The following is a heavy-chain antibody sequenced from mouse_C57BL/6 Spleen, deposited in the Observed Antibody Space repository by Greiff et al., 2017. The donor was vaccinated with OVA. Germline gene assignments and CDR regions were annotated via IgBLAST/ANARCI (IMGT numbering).Heavy chain of an antibody. CDR2: IRLKSDNYAT. CDR1: GFTFSNYW. Sequence: EVQLQESGGGLVQPGGSMKLSCVASGFTFSNYWMNWVRQSPETGLEWVAQIRLKSDNYATHYAESVKGRFTISRDDSKSSVYLQMNNLRAEDTGIYYCTLPLLLRTLFDYWGQGTTLTVSS. V-gene: IGHV6-3*01. CDR3: TLPLLLRTLFDY. J-gene: IGHJ2*01. D-gene: IGHD1-1*01.